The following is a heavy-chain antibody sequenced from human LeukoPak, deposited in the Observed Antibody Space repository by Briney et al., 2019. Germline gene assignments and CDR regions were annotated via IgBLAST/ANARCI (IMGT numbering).Heavy chain of an antibody. V-gene: IGHV3-23*01. Sequence: GGSLRLSCAASGFTCSSYAMSWVRQAPGKGLDRVSAISGRGGSTYYADSVNGRSTISRDNSKNTPYLQMNSLRAEATAENDCAIFVFWSGYNDYWGQGTLVTVSS. CDR2: ISGRGGST. CDR1: GFTCSSYA. D-gene: IGHD3-3*01. J-gene: IGHJ4*02. CDR3: AIFVFWSGYNDY.